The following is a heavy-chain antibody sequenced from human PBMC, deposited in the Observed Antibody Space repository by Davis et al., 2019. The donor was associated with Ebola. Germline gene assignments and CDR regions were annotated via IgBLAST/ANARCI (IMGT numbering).Heavy chain of an antibody. CDR3: ARVPVAGDEIIYYYYYGMDV. J-gene: IGHJ6*02. CDR1: GFSLSTSGMC. V-gene: IGHV4-31*03. Sequence: SGPTLVKPTQTLTLTCTFSGFSLSTSGMCVSWIRQPPGKGLEWIGYIYYSGSTYYNPSLKSRVTISVDTSKNQFSLKLSSVTAADTAVYYCARVPVAGDEIIYYYYYGMDVWGQGTTVTVSS. D-gene: IGHD6-19*01. CDR2: IYYSGST.